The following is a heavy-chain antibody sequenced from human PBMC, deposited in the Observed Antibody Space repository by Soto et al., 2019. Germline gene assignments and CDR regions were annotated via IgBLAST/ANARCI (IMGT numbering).Heavy chain of an antibody. J-gene: IGHJ4*02. D-gene: IGHD1-1*01. CDR2: IIPVIGTA. V-gene: IGHV1-69*05. CDR1: GGTFSSYA. Sequence: SVKVSCKASGGTFSSYAISWVRQARGQRLEWMGGIIPVIGTANYAQKFQERVTITRDMSTSTAYMELSSLRSEDTAVYYCAANPRTGADFDYWGQGTLVTASS. CDR3: AANPRTGADFDY.